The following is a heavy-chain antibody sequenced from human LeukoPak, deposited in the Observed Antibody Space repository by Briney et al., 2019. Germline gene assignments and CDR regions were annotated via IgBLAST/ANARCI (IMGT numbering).Heavy chain of an antibody. D-gene: IGHD3-10*01. CDR1: GYTFTSYG. V-gene: IGHV1-18*01. Sequence: ASVKVSCKASGYTFTSYGISWVRQAPGQGLEGTGWISNYAQQLQGRVTMTTDTSTRAAYLELRSLSSDDTAVYYCARDRTSTAHSAYYGSWTVRDYWGQGTLVTVSS. CDR3: ARDRTSTAHSAYYGSWTVRDY. CDR2: IS. J-gene: IGHJ4*02.